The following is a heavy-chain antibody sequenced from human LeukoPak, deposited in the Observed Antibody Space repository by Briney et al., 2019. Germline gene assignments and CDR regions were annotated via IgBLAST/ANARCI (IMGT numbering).Heavy chain of an antibody. Sequence: PSETLSLTCTVSGYSVSSGYYWGWIRQPPGKGLEWIGSIYHSGDTYYNPSLKSRVTISVDTSKNRFSLKLSSVTAADTAVYSCARDSGSYCFDPWGQGTLVTVSS. D-gene: IGHD1-26*01. J-gene: IGHJ5*02. CDR3: ARDSGSYCFDP. CDR1: GYSVSSGYY. V-gene: IGHV4-38-2*02. CDR2: IYHSGDT.